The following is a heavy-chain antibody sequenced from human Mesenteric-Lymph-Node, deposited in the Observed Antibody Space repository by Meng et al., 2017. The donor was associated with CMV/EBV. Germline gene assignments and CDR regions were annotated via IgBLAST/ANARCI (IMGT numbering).Heavy chain of an antibody. CDR2: IIPILGIA. CDR3: ARMDIVAKHYFDY. J-gene: IGHJ4*02. V-gene: IGHV1-69*04. D-gene: IGHD5-12*01. CDR1: GGTFSSYA. Sequence: KASGGTFSSYAISWVRQAPGKGLEWMGRIIPILGIANYAQKLQGRVTITADKSTSTAYMELSSLRSEDTAVYYCARMDIVAKHYFDYWGQGTLVTVSS.